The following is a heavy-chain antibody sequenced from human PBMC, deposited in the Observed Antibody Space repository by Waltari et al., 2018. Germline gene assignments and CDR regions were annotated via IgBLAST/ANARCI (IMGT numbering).Heavy chain of an antibody. D-gene: IGHD3-3*01. CDR1: GGSIRSGSYY. Sequence: QVQLQESGPGLVKPSQTLSLTCTVSGGSIRSGSYYWSWIRQPAGKGLEWIGRIYTSGSTNYNPSLKSRVTISVDTSKNQFSLKLSSVTAADTAVYYCARDHDFWSGYYDYWGQGTLVTVSS. V-gene: IGHV4-61*02. CDR2: IYTSGST. J-gene: IGHJ4*02. CDR3: ARDHDFWSGYYDY.